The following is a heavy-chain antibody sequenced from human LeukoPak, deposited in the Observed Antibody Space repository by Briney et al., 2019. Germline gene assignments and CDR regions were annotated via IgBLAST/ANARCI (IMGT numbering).Heavy chain of an antibody. J-gene: IGHJ4*02. CDR3: ARQSSSWYYFGH. V-gene: IGHV4-39*01. CDR2: IYYSGST. Sequence: SETLSLTCTVSGGSITSSSYYWGWIRQPPGKGLEWIGSIYYSGSTNYNPSLKSRLTISVDTSKNQFSLKLSSVTAADTAVYYCARQSSSWYYFGHWGQGTLVTVSS. CDR1: GGSITSSSYY. D-gene: IGHD6-13*01.